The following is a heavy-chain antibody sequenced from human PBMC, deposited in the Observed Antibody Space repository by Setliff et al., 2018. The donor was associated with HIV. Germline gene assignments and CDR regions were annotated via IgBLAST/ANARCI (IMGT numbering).Heavy chain of an antibody. CDR3: ARHDGLRSVHGAFDI. V-gene: IGHV1-18*01. D-gene: IGHD4-17*01. Sequence: GAAVNVSCKDSGYTFTSHGISWVRQAPGQGLEWMGWISTYNDNTNYAQKLQGRVTMTTETSTSTAYMELRSLRTDDTAVYYCARHDGLRSVHGAFDIWGQGTMVTVSS. CDR2: ISTYNDNT. CDR1: GYTFTSHG. J-gene: IGHJ3*02.